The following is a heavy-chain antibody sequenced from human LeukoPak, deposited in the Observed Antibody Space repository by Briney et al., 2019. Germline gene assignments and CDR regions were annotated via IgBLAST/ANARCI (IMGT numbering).Heavy chain of an antibody. J-gene: IGHJ4*02. CDR1: GGSISSSSYY. CDR3: ARHADPLRQQLVRGGDY. V-gene: IGHV4-39*01. D-gene: IGHD6-13*01. CDR2: IYYSGST. Sequence: KSSETLSLTCTVSGGSISSSSYYWGWIRQPPGKGLEWIGSIYYSGSTYYNPSLKSRVTISVDTSKNQFSLKLSSVTAADMAVYYCARHADPLRQQLVRGGDYWGQGTLVTVSS.